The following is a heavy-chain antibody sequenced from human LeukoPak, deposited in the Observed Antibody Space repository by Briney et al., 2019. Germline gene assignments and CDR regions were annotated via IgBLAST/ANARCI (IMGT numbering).Heavy chain of an antibody. CDR3: AKAYFNCSGGSCYYPDAFDI. CDR2: ISWDGGST. D-gene: IGHD2-15*01. J-gene: IGHJ3*02. CDR1: GFTFDDYA. Sequence: QPGGSLSLTCAASGFTFDDYAMHWVRQAPGKGLEWVSLISWDGGSTYYADSVKGRFTISRDNSKNSLYLQMNSLRAEDTAVYYCAKAYFNCSGGSCYYPDAFDIWGQGTMVTVSS. V-gene: IGHV3-43D*03.